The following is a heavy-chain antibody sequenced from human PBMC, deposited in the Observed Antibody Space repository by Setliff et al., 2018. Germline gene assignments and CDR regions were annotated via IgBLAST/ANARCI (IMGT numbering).Heavy chain of an antibody. CDR2: INPNFGAT. D-gene: IGHD2-21*01. V-gene: IGHV1-2*02. CDR3: VIPFCAGATCPPS. J-gene: IGHJ4*02. CDR1: AYTFSGYY. Sequence: GASVKVSCKTSAYTFSGYYIHWVRQAPGQGLQWMGWINPNFGATNYAPKFQGRVTMTRDTSIRTAYLEMNSLKSDDTAVYHCVIPFCAGATCPPSWGQGTLVTVSS.